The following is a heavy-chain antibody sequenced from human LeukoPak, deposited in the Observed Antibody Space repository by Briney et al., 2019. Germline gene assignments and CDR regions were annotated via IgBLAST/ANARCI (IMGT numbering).Heavy chain of an antibody. CDR3: ARDVAYGRMDV. CDR2: INDDGKIT. V-gene: IGHV3-74*01. J-gene: IGHJ6*02. D-gene: IGHD4-17*01. CDR1: GFTFRKTW. Sequence: GGSLRLSCSASGFTFRKTWMQWVRQAPGKGLVWVSQINDDGKITGYADSVKGRFTVSRDNAKNTLYLQMKSLRADDTAVYYCARDVAYGRMDVWGQGTTVTVS.